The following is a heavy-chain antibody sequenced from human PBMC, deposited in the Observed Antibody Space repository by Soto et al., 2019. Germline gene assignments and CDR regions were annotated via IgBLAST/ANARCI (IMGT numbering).Heavy chain of an antibody. Sequence: SETLSLTCTVSGGSISSGGYYWSWIRQHPGKGLEWIGYIYYSGSTYYNPSLKSRVTISVDTSKNQFSLKLSSVTAADTAVYYWASTAGIAAAGTGDYYYYYMDVWGKGTTVTVSS. J-gene: IGHJ6*03. CDR1: GGSISSGGYY. D-gene: IGHD6-13*01. CDR3: ASTAGIAAAGTGDYYYYYMDV. V-gene: IGHV4-31*03. CDR2: IYYSGST.